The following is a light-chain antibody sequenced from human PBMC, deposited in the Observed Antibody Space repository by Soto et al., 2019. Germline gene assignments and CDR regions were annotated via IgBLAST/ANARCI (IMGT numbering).Light chain of an antibody. CDR2: DAS. Sequence: DIQMTQSPSTLSASVGDRVTITCRASQSISSWLAWYHQKPGKAPNLLIYDASSLESGVTSSFSGSGSGTEFTITISGLQPDDFATYYCQQYNGYPYTFGQGTKLEIK. CDR3: QQYNGYPYT. CDR1: QSISSW. V-gene: IGKV1-5*01. J-gene: IGKJ2*01.